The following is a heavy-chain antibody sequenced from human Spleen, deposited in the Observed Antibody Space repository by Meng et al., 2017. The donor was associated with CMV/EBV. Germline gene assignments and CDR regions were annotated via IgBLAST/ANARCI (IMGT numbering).Heavy chain of an antibody. J-gene: IGHJ6*02. CDR3: ARRPWGMDV. V-gene: IGHV3-48*04. CDR2: ISSSSSTI. CDR1: GFTFSGYN. Sequence: GESLKISCAASGFTFSGYNMNWVRQAPGMGLEWISYISSSSSTIHYADAVKGRFTVSRDNANNSLYLQMNGLRVEDTAIYYCARRPWGMDVWGQGTTVTVSS.